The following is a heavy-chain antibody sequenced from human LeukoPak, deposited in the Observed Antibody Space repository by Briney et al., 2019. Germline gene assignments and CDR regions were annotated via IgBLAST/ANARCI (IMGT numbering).Heavy chain of an antibody. CDR2: INEDGSEK. Sequence: GSLRLSWAASGFTFSIYWITWVRPAPGKRLELVANINEDGSEKYYEDSVQGRFTISSDNAKNSLYLQLNSLRVDETAVYYCASSDYYFDYWGQGTLVTVSS. CDR3: ASSDYYFDY. J-gene: IGHJ4*02. CDR1: GFTFSIYW. V-gene: IGHV3-7*01.